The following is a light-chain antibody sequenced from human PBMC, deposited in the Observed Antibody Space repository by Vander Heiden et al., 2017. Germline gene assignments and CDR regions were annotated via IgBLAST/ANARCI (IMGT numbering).Light chain of an antibody. V-gene: IGKV1-5*03. Sequence: DIQMTQSPSTLSASVGDRVTITCRASQSISIWLAWYQQKPGQAPNLLIYKASNLETGVPSRFSGSGSGTDFTLTISSLQPEDDATYYCQHYNNFPYTFGQGTKLEIK. J-gene: IGKJ2*01. CDR1: QSISIW. CDR2: KAS. CDR3: QHYNNFPYT.